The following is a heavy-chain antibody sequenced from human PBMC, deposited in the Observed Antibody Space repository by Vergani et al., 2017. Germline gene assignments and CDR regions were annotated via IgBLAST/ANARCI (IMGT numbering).Heavy chain of an antibody. D-gene: IGHD2-2*02. Sequence: QVKLVQSGAEVKKPGSSVTVSCKASGGTFSSYAISWVRQAPGQGREWMGVIIPIFGTANYAQKFQGRVTINADESTSTAYTELSSLRSADTAVYYSAGDGGVVXAAISLPYYYYMDVWGKGTTVTVSS. J-gene: IGHJ6*03. V-gene: IGHV1-69*01. CDR3: AGDGGVVXAAISLPYYYYMDV. CDR1: GGTFSSYA. CDR2: IIPIFGTA.